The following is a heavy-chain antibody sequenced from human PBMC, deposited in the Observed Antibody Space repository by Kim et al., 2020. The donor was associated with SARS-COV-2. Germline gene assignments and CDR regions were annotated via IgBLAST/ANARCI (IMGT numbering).Heavy chain of an antibody. J-gene: IGHJ3*02. D-gene: IGHD3-9*01. V-gene: IGHV3-53*04. CDR3: ARWGYDILTGLDAFDI. CDR2: IYSGGTT. Sequence: GGSLRLSCAASEFSVSSNYMSWVRQAPGKGLEWVSVIYSGGTTYHADSVKGRFTISRHNSKNTLYLQMNSLRAEDTAVYYCARWGYDILTGLDAFDIWGQGTMVTVSS. CDR1: EFSVSSNY.